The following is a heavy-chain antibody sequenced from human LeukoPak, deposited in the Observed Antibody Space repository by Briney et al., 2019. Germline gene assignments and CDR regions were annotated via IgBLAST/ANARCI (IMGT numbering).Heavy chain of an antibody. D-gene: IGHD4-4*01. CDR3: ARGPFLTTGYDY. CDR1: GYTFTSYD. Sequence: ASVKVSCKASGYTFTSYDINWVRQATGQGLEWMGWMNPNSGNTGDAQKFQGRVTMTRNTSISTAYMELSSLRSEDTAVYYCARGPFLTTGYDYWGQGTLVTVSS. J-gene: IGHJ4*02. V-gene: IGHV1-8*01. CDR2: MNPNSGNT.